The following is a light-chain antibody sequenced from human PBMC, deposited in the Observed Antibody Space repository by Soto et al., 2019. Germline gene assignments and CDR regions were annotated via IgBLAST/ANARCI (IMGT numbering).Light chain of an antibody. Sequence: EIVMTQSPASLSVSPGEGATLSCRASQSVSNNLAWYQQKPGQAPRLLIYGASTRATGIPARFSGSGSGTDFTLTNSSLQDEDFVVYYCQQYNNWPRGTLGQGTKVEIK. V-gene: IGKV3-15*01. CDR1: QSVSNN. CDR3: QQYNNWPRGT. J-gene: IGKJ1*01. CDR2: GAS.